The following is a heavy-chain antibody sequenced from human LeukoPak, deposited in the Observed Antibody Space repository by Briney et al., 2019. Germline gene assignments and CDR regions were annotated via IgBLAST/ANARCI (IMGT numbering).Heavy chain of an antibody. CDR3: ARGIAAAGTDFDY. J-gene: IGHJ4*02. V-gene: IGHV4-59*01. Sequence: SETLSLTCTVSGGSISSYYGSWIRQPPGKGLEWIGYIYYSGSTNYNPSLKSRVTISVDTSKNQFSLKLSSVTAADTAVYYCARGIAAAGTDFDYWGQGTLVTVSS. CDR1: GGSISSYY. D-gene: IGHD6-13*01. CDR2: IYYSGST.